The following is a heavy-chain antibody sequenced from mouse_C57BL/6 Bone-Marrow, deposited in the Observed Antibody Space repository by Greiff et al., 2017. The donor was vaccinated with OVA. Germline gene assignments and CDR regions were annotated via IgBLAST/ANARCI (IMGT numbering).Heavy chain of an antibody. V-gene: IGHV14-4*01. CDR2: LDPENGDT. J-gene: IGHJ3*01. CDR3: ARADVEFGY. CDR1: GFNIKDDY. Sequence: EVQLQQSGAELVRPGASVKLSCTASGFNIKDDYMHWVKQRPEQGLEWIGWLDPENGDTEYASKFKSKATMTVDTSSSTAYMQLSSLTAEDSAVYYCARADVEFGYWGQGTLVTVSA.